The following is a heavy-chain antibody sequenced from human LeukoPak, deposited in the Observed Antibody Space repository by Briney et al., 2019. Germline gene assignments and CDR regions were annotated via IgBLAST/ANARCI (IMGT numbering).Heavy chain of an antibody. Sequence: SETLSLTCTVSGGSISSSSYYWGWLRQPPGKGLEWIGNTYSGGDTYYNPSLKSRVTISVDTSKNQFSLELNSVTAADTAVYYCAAAFDYWGQGTLVTVSS. CDR3: AAAFDY. D-gene: IGHD6-25*01. CDR2: TYSGGDT. CDR1: GGSISSSSYY. J-gene: IGHJ4*02. V-gene: IGHV4-39*01.